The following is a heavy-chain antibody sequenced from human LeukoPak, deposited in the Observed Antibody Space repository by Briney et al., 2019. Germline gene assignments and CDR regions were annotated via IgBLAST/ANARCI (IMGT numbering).Heavy chain of an antibody. CDR3: ARDGDYYGSGSYSPAVFDY. J-gene: IGHJ4*02. V-gene: IGHV3-33*01. Sequence: PGRSLRLSCAASGFTFSSYGMHWVRQAPGKGLEWVAVIWYDGSNKYYADSVKGRFTISRDNSKNTLYLQMNSLRAEDTAAYYCARDGDYYGSGSYSPAVFDYWGQGTLVTVSS. CDR2: IWYDGSNK. CDR1: GFTFSSYG. D-gene: IGHD3-10*01.